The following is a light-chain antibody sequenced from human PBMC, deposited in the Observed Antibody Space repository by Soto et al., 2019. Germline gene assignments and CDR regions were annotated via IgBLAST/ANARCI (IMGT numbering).Light chain of an antibody. CDR2: ASS. CDR3: QEYNNWPALT. CDR1: QTSGSN. J-gene: IGKJ4*01. V-gene: IGKV3D-15*01. Sequence: EIVLTQSPGTLSLSPGERATLSCKTSQTSGSNFLAWYQHKPGQAPRLLIYASSNRATGIPDRFSGSASGPDFTLTISSLQSEDFAVYYCQEYNNWPALTFGGGTKVDIK.